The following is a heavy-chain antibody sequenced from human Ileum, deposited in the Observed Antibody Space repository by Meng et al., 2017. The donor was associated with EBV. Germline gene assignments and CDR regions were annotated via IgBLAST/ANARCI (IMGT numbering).Heavy chain of an antibody. J-gene: IGHJ4*02. V-gene: IGHV4-4*02. Sequence: LRKGSGPGRVKPSGTLSLTSAVSGGSISSSNWWSWVRQPPGKGLEWIGKIYHSGITIYNPSLKSRVTMSVDNSKNQFSLKLNSMTAADTAVYYCARDPTGGEDHQRVWGQGTLVTVSS. CDR1: GGSISSSNW. CDR3: ARDPTGGEDHQRV. D-gene: IGHD1-14*01. CDR2: IYHSGIT.